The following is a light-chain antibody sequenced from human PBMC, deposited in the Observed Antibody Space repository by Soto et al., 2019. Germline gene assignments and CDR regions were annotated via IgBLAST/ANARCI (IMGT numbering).Light chain of an antibody. V-gene: IGKV3-11*01. CDR3: QQRSVWPLT. J-gene: IGKJ4*01. CDR2: DSS. CDR1: QSVSSY. Sequence: EFALTQFPATLSLSPGDGATLSCRASQSVSSYLAWYQQKRGQAPRLLIYDSSNRATGIPARFSGSGSGTDFSLIISSLETEDFAVYYCQQRSVWPLTFGGGTTVDIK.